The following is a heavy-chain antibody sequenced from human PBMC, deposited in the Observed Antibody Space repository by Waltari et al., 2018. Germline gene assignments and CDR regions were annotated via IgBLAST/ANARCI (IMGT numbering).Heavy chain of an antibody. CDR1: GDFPSNDH. D-gene: IGHD3-22*01. Sequence: HVQLQESGPGLVKPSETLSLTCTVSGDFPSNDHWTWIRQAPGKGLEWIAYLRNTGATKCTPSLGSRVTISTVTSKKQFSLMLTSVTAADTAVYYCARLPTKYYDSPGWGFFDQWGQGILVTVSS. CDR2: LRNTGAT. CDR3: ARLPTKYYDSPGWGFFDQ. V-gene: IGHV4-59*08. J-gene: IGHJ4*02.